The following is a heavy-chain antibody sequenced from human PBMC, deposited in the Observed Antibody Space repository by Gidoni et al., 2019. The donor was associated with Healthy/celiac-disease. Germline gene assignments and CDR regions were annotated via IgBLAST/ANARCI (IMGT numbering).Heavy chain of an antibody. CDR2: ISYDGSNK. CDR1: GFTFSSYA. D-gene: IGHD2-2*01. V-gene: IGHV3-30*04. J-gene: IGHJ5*02. Sequence: QVQLVESGGGVVQPGRSLRLSCAASGFTFSSYAMHWVRQAPGKGLEWVAVISYDGSNKYYADSVKGRFTISRDNSNNTLYLQMNSLRAEDTAVYYCARDRWMVDCSSTSCTTFDPWGQGTLVTVSS. CDR3: ARDRWMVDCSSTSCTTFDP.